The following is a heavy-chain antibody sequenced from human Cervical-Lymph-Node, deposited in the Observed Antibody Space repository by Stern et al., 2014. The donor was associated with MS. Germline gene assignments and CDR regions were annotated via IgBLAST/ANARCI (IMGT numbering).Heavy chain of an antibody. J-gene: IGHJ6*02. CDR1: SYTFSSYG. D-gene: IGHD3-9*01. CDR2: ISGCDGDT. Sequence: VQLVESGADVKKPGASVKVSCKASSYTFSSYGIAWVRQAPGQGLEWLGWISGCDGDTNYAPKLQGRVTLTTDPSTRTAYMEIRSLRFDDTAVYYCARAYFDSYGLDVWGQGTTVTVSS. V-gene: IGHV1-18*04. CDR3: ARAYFDSYGLDV.